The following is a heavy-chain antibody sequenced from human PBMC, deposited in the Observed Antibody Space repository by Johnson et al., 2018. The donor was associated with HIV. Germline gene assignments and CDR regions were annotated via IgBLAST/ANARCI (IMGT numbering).Heavy chain of an antibody. CDR3: GLLGLCWAM. V-gene: IGHV3-7*02. CDR1: GFTFSSYW. CDR2: IRQEGSEK. Sequence: VQLVESGGGVVQPGGSLRLSCAASGFTFSSYWMSWVRQAPGKGLEWVASIRQEGSEKYYVDSVKGRFTISRDNAKNSLYLQVNSLRAEDTGHNVRGLLGLCWAMWG. J-gene: IGHJ1*01. D-gene: IGHD3-10*02.